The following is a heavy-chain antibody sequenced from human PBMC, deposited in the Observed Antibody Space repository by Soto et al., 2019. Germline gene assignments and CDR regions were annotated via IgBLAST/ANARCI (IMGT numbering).Heavy chain of an antibody. CDR3: ARKPPVYYGSGSYYH. D-gene: IGHD3-10*01. CDR2: INHSGST. J-gene: IGHJ4*02. CDR1: GGSFSGYY. V-gene: IGHV4-34*01. Sequence: QVQLQQWGAGLLKPSETLSLTCAVYGGSFSGYYWSWIRQPPGKGLEWIGEINHSGSTNYNPSLKSRVPISVDTSKNQFSLKLSSVTAADTAVYYCARKPPVYYGSGSYYHWGQGTLVTVSS.